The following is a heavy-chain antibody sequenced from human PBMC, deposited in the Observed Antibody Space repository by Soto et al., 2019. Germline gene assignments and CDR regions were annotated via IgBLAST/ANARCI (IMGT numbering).Heavy chain of an antibody. J-gene: IGHJ4*02. CDR2: ISFDGRDR. CDR1: GFTLSWNS. D-gene: IGHD6-13*01. CDR3: AVEMTAAGSLDS. V-gene: IGHV3-30*04. Sequence: GGSLRLSCEASGFTLSWNSVHWVRQAPGKGLEWVAVISFDGRDRFFADSVKGRLNISRDNSKNTVHLEMNNLRGEDTALYYCAVEMTAAGSLDSWGQGIQVTVSS.